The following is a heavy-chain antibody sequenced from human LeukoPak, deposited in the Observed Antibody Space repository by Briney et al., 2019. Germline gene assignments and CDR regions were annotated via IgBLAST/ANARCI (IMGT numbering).Heavy chain of an antibody. CDR1: GYTFTAYY. V-gene: IGHV1-2*06. Sequence: ASVKVSCKASGYTFTAYYMHWVRQAPGQGPEWMGRINPNSGDTNYAQKFQGRVTITRDTSISTAYMELSRLRSNDTAVYYCARDKGRDGYTAFDYWGQGTLVTVSS. J-gene: IGHJ4*02. CDR3: ARDKGRDGYTAFDY. CDR2: INPNSGDT. D-gene: IGHD5-24*01.